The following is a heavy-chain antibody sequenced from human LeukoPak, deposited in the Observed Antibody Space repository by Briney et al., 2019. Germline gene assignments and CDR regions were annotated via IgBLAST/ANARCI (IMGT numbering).Heavy chain of an antibody. J-gene: IGHJ4*02. CDR3: ATLVYSSSWYVYFDF. D-gene: IGHD6-13*01. V-gene: IGHV4-59*08. Sequence: SETLSLTCTVSGDSIDSYYWSWIRQPPGKGLEWIGYIYYRGTTSYNPFLKSRVTISVDTSKNQFSLKLNSVSAADTAVYFCATLVYSSSWYVYFDFWGQGTLVTVSS. CDR1: GDSIDSYY. CDR2: IYYRGTT.